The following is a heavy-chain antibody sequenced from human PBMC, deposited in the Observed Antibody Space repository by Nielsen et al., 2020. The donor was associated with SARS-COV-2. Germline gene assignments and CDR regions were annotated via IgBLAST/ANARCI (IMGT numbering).Heavy chain of an antibody. CDR1: DYSFRNYG. D-gene: IGHD2-2*01. J-gene: IGHJ5*02. Sequence: SVKISCKASDYSFRNYGISWVRQAPGQGLEWMGGIIPIFGTANYAQKFQGRVTITADESTSTAYMELSSLRSEDTAVYYCARGRGQVYCSSTSCYDWFDPWGQGTLVTVSS. CDR2: IIPIFGTA. CDR3: ARGRGQVYCSSTSCYDWFDP. V-gene: IGHV1-69*13.